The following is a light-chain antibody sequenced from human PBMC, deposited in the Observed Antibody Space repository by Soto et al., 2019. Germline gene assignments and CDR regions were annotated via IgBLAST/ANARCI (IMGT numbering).Light chain of an antibody. CDR1: QSVNNNY. CDR2: AAS. Sequence: VLTQSPGTLSLSPGERATLSCRASQSVNNNYLAWYQHKPGQSPRLLIYAASHRARGIPDRFGGSGSGTAVTLTVSRREPDDFAVYYGQQDGSSPWTFGQGTNVE. V-gene: IGKV3-20*01. J-gene: IGKJ1*01. CDR3: QQDGSSPWT.